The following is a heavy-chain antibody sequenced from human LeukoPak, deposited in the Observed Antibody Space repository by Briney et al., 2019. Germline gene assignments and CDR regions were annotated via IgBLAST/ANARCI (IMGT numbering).Heavy chain of an antibody. J-gene: IGHJ4*02. D-gene: IGHD6-13*01. V-gene: IGHV4-34*01. CDR3: ARRPDAAGNFDY. Sequence: GSLRLSCAAAGFTFSSYSMNWVCQAPGKGLEWIGEINHSGSTNYNPSLKSRVTISVDTSKNQFSLKLSSVTAADTAVYYCARRPDAAGNFDYWGQGTLVTVSS. CDR2: INHSGST. CDR1: GFTFSSYS.